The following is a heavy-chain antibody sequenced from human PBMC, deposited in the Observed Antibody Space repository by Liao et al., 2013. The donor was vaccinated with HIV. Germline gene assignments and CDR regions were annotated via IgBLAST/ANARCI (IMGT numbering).Heavy chain of an antibody. CDR2: IYHSGST. D-gene: IGHD3-16*01. Sequence: QVQLQESGPGLVKPSQTLSLTCTVSGGSLSSGDYYWSWIRQPPGKGLEWIGYIYHSGSTYYNPSLKSRLTISVDRSKNQFSLKLSSVTAADTAVYYCAREGGGSWFDPWGQGTLVTVSS. CDR3: AREGGGSWFDP. J-gene: IGHJ5*02. V-gene: IGHV4-30-4*01. CDR1: GGSLSSGDYY.